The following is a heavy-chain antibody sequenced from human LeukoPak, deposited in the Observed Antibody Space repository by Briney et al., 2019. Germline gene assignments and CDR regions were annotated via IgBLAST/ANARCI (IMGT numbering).Heavy chain of an antibody. CDR2: IYPGDSDT. V-gene: IGHV5-51*01. J-gene: IGHJ4*02. CDR1: GYSFDTSW. Sequence: GESLKISCKASGYSFDTSWIAWVRQMPGKGLEWMGIIYPGDSDTRYSPSFQGQVTISADKSISTAYLQWSSLKASDTAMYYCARLARNDYGDYWGRGTLVTVSS. D-gene: IGHD2-8*01. CDR3: ARLARNDYGDY.